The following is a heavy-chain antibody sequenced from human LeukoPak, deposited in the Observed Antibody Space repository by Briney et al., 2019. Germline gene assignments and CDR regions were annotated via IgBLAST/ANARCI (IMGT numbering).Heavy chain of an antibody. CDR1: GGSFSGYY. CDR3: ARTVADGSGSYYSPFDY. D-gene: IGHD3-10*01. Sequence: SETLSLTCAVYGGSFSGYYWSWIRQPPGKGLEWIGEIHHSGSTNYNPSLKSRVTISIDTSKNQFSLKLSSVTAADTAVYYCARTVADGSGSYYSPFDYWGQGTLVTVSS. V-gene: IGHV4-34*01. J-gene: IGHJ4*02. CDR2: IHHSGST.